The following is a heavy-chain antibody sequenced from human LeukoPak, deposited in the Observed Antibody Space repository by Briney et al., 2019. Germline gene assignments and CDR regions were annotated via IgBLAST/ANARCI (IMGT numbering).Heavy chain of an antibody. D-gene: IGHD3-10*01. Sequence: ASVKVSCKVSGYTLSESSMQWLRQAPGKGLEWMGGFDPESGETIYAQKFGGRVTVTEDTSTDTAYMELRGLRSEDTAVYYCATGGTMVQSNVFDIWGQGTMVTVSS. CDR2: FDPESGET. V-gene: IGHV1-24*01. CDR3: ATGGTMVQSNVFDI. CDR1: GYTLSESS. J-gene: IGHJ3*02.